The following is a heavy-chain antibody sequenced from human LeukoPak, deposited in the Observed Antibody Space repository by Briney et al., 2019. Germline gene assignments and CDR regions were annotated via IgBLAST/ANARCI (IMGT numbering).Heavy chain of an antibody. J-gene: IGHJ6*02. V-gene: IGHV3-11*01. CDR3: ARGFDCSSGSCSRMDL. CDR1: GFPFSDYY. D-gene: IGHD2-15*01. CDR2: ISGGSHI. Sequence: PGGSLRLSCAASGFPFSDYYMSWIRQAPGKGLEWVAYISGGSHIYYADSVKGRFTISRDNAKNSLFLQMNSLRAEDTAVFYCARGFDCSSGSCSRMDLWGQGTTVTVSS.